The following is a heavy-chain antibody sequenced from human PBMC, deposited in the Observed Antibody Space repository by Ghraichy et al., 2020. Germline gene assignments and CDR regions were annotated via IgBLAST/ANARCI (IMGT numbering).Heavy chain of an antibody. CDR2: IYYSGST. CDR1: GGSIRSGDYY. D-gene: IGHD5-18*01. J-gene: IGHJ4*02. Sequence: SQTLSLTCTVSGGSIRSGDYYWSWIRQPPGKGLEWVGYIYYSGSTYYSPSLKSRVLVSLDMSKNQFSLNVHSVTAADTAVYFCARGVEPGMAYYFDSWGQGTLVTVSS. CDR3: ARGVEPGMAYYFDS. V-gene: IGHV4-30-4*01.